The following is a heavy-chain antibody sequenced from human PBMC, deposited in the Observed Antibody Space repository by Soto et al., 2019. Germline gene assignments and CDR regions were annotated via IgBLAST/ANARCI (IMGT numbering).Heavy chain of an antibody. D-gene: IGHD3-22*01. Sequence: QVQLVQSGAEVKKPGASVKVSCKASGYTFTSYGISWVRQAPGQGLEWMGWISAYNGNTNYAQKLQGRVTMTTDTSTSTAYMELRSLRSDDTAVYYCARERRSYYDSSGSYFDYWGQGTLVTVSS. J-gene: IGHJ4*02. CDR2: ISAYNGNT. V-gene: IGHV1-18*01. CDR3: ARERRSYYDSSGSYFDY. CDR1: GYTFTSYG.